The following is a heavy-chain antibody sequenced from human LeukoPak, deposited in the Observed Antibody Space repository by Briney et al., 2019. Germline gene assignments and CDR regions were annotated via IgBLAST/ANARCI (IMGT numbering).Heavy chain of an antibody. D-gene: IGHD2-2*01. V-gene: IGHV1-69*13. Sequence: ASVKVSCKASGGTFSSYAISWVRQAPGQGLGWMGGIIPIFGTANYAQKFQGRVTITADESTSTAYMELSSLRSEDTAVYYCAREGYCSSTSCYYYYYGMDVWGQGTTVTVSS. J-gene: IGHJ6*02. CDR1: GGTFSSYA. CDR2: IIPIFGTA. CDR3: AREGYCSSTSCYYYYYGMDV.